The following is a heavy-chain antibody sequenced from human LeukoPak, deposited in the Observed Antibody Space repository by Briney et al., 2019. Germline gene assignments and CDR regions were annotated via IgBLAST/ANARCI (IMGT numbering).Heavy chain of an antibody. D-gene: IGHD6-19*01. CDR3: ARGGGGAVAGRRSYYYYGMDV. Sequence: GGSLRLSCAASGFTFSSSSMSWVRQPPGKGLEWVSVISGSGGSTDYADSVKGRFTISRDNSKNTLYLQINSLRAEDTAVYYCARGGGGAVAGRRSYYYYGMDVWGKGTTVTVSS. J-gene: IGHJ6*04. CDR2: ISGSGGST. V-gene: IGHV3-23*01. CDR1: GFTFSSSS.